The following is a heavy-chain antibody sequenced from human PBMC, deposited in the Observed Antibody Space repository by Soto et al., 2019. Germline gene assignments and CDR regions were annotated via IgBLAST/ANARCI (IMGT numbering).Heavy chain of an antibody. CDR3: ARTKAIFGLDV. Sequence: VQLVESGGGVFQPGRSLTLSCVASGFTFTDHAMHWVRQAPGKGLEWVALISYDGNNKQYTDSVKGRSSISRDNSKDTLFLLLSSLRLEDTAVYYCARTKAIFGLDVWGQGTTVTVSS. J-gene: IGHJ6*02. V-gene: IGHV3-30*04. D-gene: IGHD2-8*01. CDR2: ISYDGNNK. CDR1: GFTFTDHA.